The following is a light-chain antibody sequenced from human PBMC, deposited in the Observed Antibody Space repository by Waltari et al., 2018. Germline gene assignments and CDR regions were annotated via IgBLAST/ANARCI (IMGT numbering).Light chain of an antibody. CDR2: DVT. CDR3: SSQTLDGLVL. J-gene: IGLJ2*01. V-gene: IGLV2-14*03. Sequence: QSALTQPASVSGSPGQSITISCSGVGSAVGASDSVSWHQPHPGKAPQVIIYDVTNPPSGVSDRFSASKSANTASLTISRLQPEDEADYYCSSQTLDGLVLFGGGTRLTVL. CDR1: GSAVGASDS.